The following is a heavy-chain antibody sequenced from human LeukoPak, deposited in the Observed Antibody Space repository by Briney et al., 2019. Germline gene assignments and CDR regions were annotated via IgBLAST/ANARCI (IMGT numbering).Heavy chain of an antibody. Sequence: ASVKVSCKVSGYTLTELSMHWVRQAPGKGLEWMGGFDPEDGKTIYAQKFQGRVTMTEDTYTDTAYMELSSLRSEDTAVYYCAKGGQKREYWYYYYMDVWGKGTTVTVSS. CDR2: FDPEDGKT. V-gene: IGHV1-24*01. D-gene: IGHD2-8*02. CDR3: AKGGQKREYWYYYYMDV. CDR1: GYTLTELS. J-gene: IGHJ6*03.